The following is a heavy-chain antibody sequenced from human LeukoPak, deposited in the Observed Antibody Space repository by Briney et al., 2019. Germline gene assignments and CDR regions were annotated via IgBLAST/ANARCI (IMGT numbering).Heavy chain of an antibody. CDR1: GGSFSAYS. D-gene: IGHD2-2*01. CDR2: INHSGGT. CDR3: ARGPKTDIVVVPAATFLDY. Sequence: SETLSLTCAVYGGSFSAYSWTWIRQPPGKGLEWIGEINHSGGTNHNPSLKSRVSISRDSSKNQIFLKLRSVTAADTAVYYCARGPKTDIVVVPAATFLDYWGQGTLVTVSS. J-gene: IGHJ4*02. V-gene: IGHV4-34*01.